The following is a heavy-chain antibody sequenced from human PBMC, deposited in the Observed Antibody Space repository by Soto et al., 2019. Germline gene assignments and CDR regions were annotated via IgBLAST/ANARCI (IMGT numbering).Heavy chain of an antibody. CDR2: IYYSGST. J-gene: IGHJ2*01. CDR3: ARGKDAYFDL. Sequence: QVQLQESGPGLLKPSETLSLTCTVSGGSVSSGSYYWSWIRQPPGKGLEWIGYIYYSGSTNYNPSLKSRVTISVDTSKNQFSLKLSSVTAADTAVYYCARGKDAYFDLWGRGTLVTVSS. D-gene: IGHD2-15*01. CDR1: GGSVSSGSYY. V-gene: IGHV4-61*01.